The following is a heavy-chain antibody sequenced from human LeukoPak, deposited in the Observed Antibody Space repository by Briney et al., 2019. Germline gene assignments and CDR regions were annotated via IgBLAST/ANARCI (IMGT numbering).Heavy chain of an antibody. CDR2: IYHSGST. V-gene: IGHV4-38-2*02. D-gene: IGHD3-10*01. CDR3: ARGVAPTYYYGSGSYYPDRFDY. Sequence: PSETLSLTCTVSGYSISSGYYWGWIRQPPGKGLEWIGTIYHSGSTYYNPSLKSRVTISVDTSKNQFSLKLSSVTAADTAVYYCARGVAPTYYYGSGSYYPDRFDYWGQGTLVTVSS. CDR1: GYSISSGYY. J-gene: IGHJ4*02.